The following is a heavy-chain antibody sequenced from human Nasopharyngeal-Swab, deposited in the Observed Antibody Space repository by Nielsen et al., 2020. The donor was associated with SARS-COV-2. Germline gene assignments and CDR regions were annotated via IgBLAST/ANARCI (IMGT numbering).Heavy chain of an antibody. CDR3: ARIPCAGYYDSSGQGPYYYGMDV. J-gene: IGHJ6*02. CDR1: GYTFTSYG. V-gene: IGHV1-18*04. D-gene: IGHD3-22*01. Sequence: ASVKVSCKASGYTFTSYGISWVRQAPGQGLEWMGWISAYNGNTNYAQKLQGRVTMTTDTSTSTAYMELRSLRSDDTAVYYCARIPCAGYYDSSGQGPYYYGMDVWGQGTTVTVSS. CDR2: ISAYNGNT.